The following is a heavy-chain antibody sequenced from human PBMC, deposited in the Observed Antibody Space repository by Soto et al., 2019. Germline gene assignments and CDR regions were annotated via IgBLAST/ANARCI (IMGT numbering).Heavy chain of an antibody. CDR2: INHSGST. J-gene: IGHJ4*02. V-gene: IGHV4-34*01. D-gene: IGHD6-19*01. CDR3: ARDWGSSGWPN. Sequence: ASETLSLTCAVYGGSFSGYSWSWIRQPPGKGLEWIGEINHSGSTNYNPSLKSRVTITVDTSKNQFSLKLTSVTAADTAVYYCARDWGSSGWPNWGQGVLVTVSS. CDR1: GGSFSGYS.